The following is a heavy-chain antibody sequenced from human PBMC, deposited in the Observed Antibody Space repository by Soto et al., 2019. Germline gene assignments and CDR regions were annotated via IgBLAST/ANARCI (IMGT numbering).Heavy chain of an antibody. Sequence: QVQLVQSGAEVKKPGASVKVSCKASGYTFTNYGISWVRQAPGQGLEWMGGINKYNGNTNHAQKLHGRVTMTTDTSTITAYMELRSLRSDDTAVYYCARGVGSGTYYNQYNWFDPWGQGTLVTVSS. CDR2: INKYNGNT. J-gene: IGHJ5*02. CDR1: GYTFTNYG. CDR3: ARGVGSGTYYNQYNWFDP. D-gene: IGHD3-10*01. V-gene: IGHV1-18*01.